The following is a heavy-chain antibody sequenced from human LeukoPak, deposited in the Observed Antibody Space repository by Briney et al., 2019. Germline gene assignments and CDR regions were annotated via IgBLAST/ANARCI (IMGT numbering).Heavy chain of an antibody. CDR1: GGSISSYY. J-gene: IGHJ4*02. CDR3: ARGRDRRPIYQPLLY. CDR2: IYTSGST. V-gene: IGHV4-4*07. D-gene: IGHD2-2*01. Sequence: SETLSLTCTVSGGSISSYYWSWIRQPAGKGLEWIGRIYTSGSTNYNPSLKSRVTMSVDTSKNQFSLKLSSVTAADTAVYYCARGRDRRPIYQPLLYWGQGTLVTVSS.